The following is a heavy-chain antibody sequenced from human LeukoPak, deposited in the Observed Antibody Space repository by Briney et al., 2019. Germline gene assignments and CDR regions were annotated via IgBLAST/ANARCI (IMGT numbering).Heavy chain of an antibody. J-gene: IGHJ4*02. D-gene: IGHD4-23*01. CDR1: GFTFGDYA. V-gene: IGHV3-30*04. CDR2: IPYDGSNK. CDR3: ARAEGYGGELDS. Sequence: GGSLRLSCTASGFTFGDYAMSWVRQAPGKGLEWVAVIPYDGSNKYYADSVKGRFTISRENSKNRLYLQMNSLRAEDTAVYYCARAEGYGGELDSWGQGTLVTVSS.